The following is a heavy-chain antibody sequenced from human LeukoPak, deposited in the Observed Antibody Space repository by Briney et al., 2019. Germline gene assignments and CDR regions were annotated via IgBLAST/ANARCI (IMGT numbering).Heavy chain of an antibody. CDR2: IYPDDSDT. J-gene: IGHJ4*02. Sequence: GESLKISCKGSGYSFSSYWIGWVRQMPGKGLEWMGIIYPDDSDTKYNPSFQGQVTISADKSISIAYLQWSSLKASDTAMYYCGRAMYYSGSSYHFDQWGQGTLVTVSS. D-gene: IGHD3-10*01. CDR1: GYSFSSYW. V-gene: IGHV5-51*01. CDR3: GRAMYYSGSSYHFDQ.